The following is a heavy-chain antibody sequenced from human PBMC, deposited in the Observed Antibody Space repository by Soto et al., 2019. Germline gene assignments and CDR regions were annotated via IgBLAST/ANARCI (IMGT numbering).Heavy chain of an antibody. CDR1: GFIFSRFG. D-gene: IGHD2-2*01. CDR2: ISSDGSKK. V-gene: IGHV3-30*03. J-gene: IGHJ6*02. Sequence: PGGSLRLSCAASGFIFSRFGMHWVRQAPGRGLEWVAVISSDGSKKYYGDSVKGRFTISRVNSKNTVTLEMNSLRLEDSAVYYCARDDLDGFVYLYGMDVWGQGTTVTVSS. CDR3: ARDDLDGFVYLYGMDV.